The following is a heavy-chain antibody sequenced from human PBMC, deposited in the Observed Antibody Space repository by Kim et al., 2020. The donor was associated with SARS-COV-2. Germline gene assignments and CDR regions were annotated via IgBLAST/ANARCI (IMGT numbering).Heavy chain of an antibody. D-gene: IGHD4-17*01. CDR2: ISYDGSNK. V-gene: IGHV3-30-3*01. CDR3: ARDSATTVVIIYWFDP. Sequence: GGSLRLSCAASGFTFSSYAMHWVRQAPGKGLEWVAVISYDGSNKYYADSVKGRFTISRDNSKNTLYLQMNSLRAEDTAVYYCARDSATTVVIIYWFDPWGQGTLVTVSS. CDR1: GFTFSSYA. J-gene: IGHJ5*02.